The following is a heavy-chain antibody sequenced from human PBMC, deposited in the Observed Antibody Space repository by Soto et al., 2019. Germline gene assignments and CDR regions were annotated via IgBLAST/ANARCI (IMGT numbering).Heavy chain of an antibody. CDR2: INPSSGGT. CDR1: GYTFTGYY. J-gene: IGHJ4*02. CDR3: ATLTIFGVVSKDY. D-gene: IGHD3-3*01. V-gene: IGHV1-2*02. Sequence: GASVKVSCKASGYTFTGYYIHWVRQAPGQGLEWMGWINPSSGGTISAQKFQGRVTMTRDTSISTAYMELSRLRSDDTAVYYCATLTIFGVVSKDYWGQGTLVTVSS.